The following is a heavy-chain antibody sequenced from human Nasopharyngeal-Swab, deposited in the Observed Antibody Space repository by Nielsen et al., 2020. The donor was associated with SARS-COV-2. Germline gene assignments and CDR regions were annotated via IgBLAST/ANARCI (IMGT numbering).Heavy chain of an antibody. J-gene: IGHJ6*03. D-gene: IGHD6-19*01. CDR2: IRSKADGGAT. V-gene: IGHV3-49*04. Sequence: GGSLRLSCTASGFTFGDYAMSWVRQAPGKGLEWVGLIRSKADGGATEYAASVKGRLTISREDSKSIAYLQMNSLKTEDTAVYYCTRKARIAVAGTLLYYYYYYMDVWGKGTTVTVSS. CDR1: GFTFGDYA. CDR3: TRKARIAVAGTLLYYYYYYMDV.